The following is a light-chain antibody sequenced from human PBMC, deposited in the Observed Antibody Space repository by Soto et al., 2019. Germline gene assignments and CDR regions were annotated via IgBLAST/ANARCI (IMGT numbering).Light chain of an antibody. Sequence: EIVFTQSPGTLSLPPGERVTLSCRASHSLSSGYLAWYQQKFGQAPRLLIYDASRRATGIPERFSGSGSGTDFTLTINRLEPEDFAVYYCQQYGSSPTFGLGTRLEIK. CDR1: HSLSSGY. CDR2: DAS. J-gene: IGKJ5*01. V-gene: IGKV3-20*01. CDR3: QQYGSSPT.